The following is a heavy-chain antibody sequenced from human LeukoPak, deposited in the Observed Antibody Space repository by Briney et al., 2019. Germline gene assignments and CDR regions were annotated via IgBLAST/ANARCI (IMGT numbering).Heavy chain of an antibody. CDR1: GGSIGSFY. J-gene: IGHJ4*02. CDR3: PRGSVLVAPDY. V-gene: IGHV4-59*01. Sequence: PAQTLSLTCTVSGGSIGSFYWSWIRQPPGKGLEWIGYIYYSGSTNYNPSLKSRVTISVDTSKNQFSLKLNSVTAADTAVYYCPRGSVLVAPDYWGQGTLVTVSS. CDR2: IYYSGST. D-gene: IGHD3-3*01.